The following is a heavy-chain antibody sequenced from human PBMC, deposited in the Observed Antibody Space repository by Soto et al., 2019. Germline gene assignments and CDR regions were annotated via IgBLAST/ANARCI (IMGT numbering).Heavy chain of an antibody. CDR1: GYTFTSYG. V-gene: IGHV1-18*01. CDR2: ISAYNGNT. D-gene: IGHD2-2*01. CDR3: ARAVVVVPAAMVDWYFDL. Sequence: QVQLVQSGAEVKKPGASVKVSCKAYGYTFTSYGISWVRQAPGQGLEWMGWISAYNGNTNYAQKLQGRVTMTTDTSTSTAYMELRSLRSDDTAVYYCARAVVVVPAAMVDWYFDLWGRGTLVTVSS. J-gene: IGHJ2*01.